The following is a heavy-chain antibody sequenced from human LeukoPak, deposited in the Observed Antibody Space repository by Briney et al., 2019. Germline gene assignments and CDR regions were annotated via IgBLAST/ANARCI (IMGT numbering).Heavy chain of an antibody. V-gene: IGHV3-30-3*02. Sequence: GRSLRLSCAASGFTFSSYALHWVRQSPGKGLEWVAVISNDGSNKYYADSVKGRFTIYRDNSKNTLYLQMNSLRPEDSAVYYCAKTPTTRNYVTGGGGGFDPWGQGTLVTVSS. CDR3: AKTPTTRNYVTGGGGGFDP. CDR2: ISNDGSNK. CDR1: GFTFSSYA. J-gene: IGHJ5*02. D-gene: IGHD4-11*01.